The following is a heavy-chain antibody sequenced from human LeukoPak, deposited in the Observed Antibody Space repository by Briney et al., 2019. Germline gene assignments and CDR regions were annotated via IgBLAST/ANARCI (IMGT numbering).Heavy chain of an antibody. Sequence: SETLSLTCTVTAGSVSSGGNYWSWIRQHPGKGLAWIGYLYYIGTTYYNPSLKSRITISVDTSKTQFSLRLSSVSAADTAIYYCARDLGVRGMDVWGQGTTVTVSS. CDR3: ARDLGVRGMDV. J-gene: IGHJ6*02. D-gene: IGHD2-21*01. CDR1: AGSVSSGGNY. V-gene: IGHV4-31*03. CDR2: LYYIGTT.